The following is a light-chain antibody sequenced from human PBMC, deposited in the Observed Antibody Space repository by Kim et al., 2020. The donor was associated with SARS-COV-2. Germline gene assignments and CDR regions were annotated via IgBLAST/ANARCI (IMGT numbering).Light chain of an antibody. CDR1: QSVSSR. CDR2: DAS. V-gene: IGKV3-15*01. J-gene: IGKJ1*01. CDR3: QQFTLWPHT. Sequence: EIVLTQSPATLSVSPGERATLSCTASQSVSSRLAWYQQKPGQSPRLVISDASTRAAGFPARFRASESGTEFTLTISSLQSEDFAVYYCQQFTLWPHTFGQGTQLDIK.